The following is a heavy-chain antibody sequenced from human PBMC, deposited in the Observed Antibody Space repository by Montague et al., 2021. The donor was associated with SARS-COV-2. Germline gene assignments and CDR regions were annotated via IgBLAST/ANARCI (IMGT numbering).Heavy chain of an antibody. CDR2: IYHSGNT. Sequence: CYWSWIRQPPGKGLEWIGYIYHSGNTKYNPSLKSRVSISVDTSKNQFSLRLSSVTAADTAVYYCAREYRIELWQTNWYFGLWGRGTLVTVSS. J-gene: IGHJ2*01. CDR1: CY. V-gene: IGHV4-59*01. D-gene: IGHD5-18*01. CDR3: AREYRIELWQTNWYFGL.